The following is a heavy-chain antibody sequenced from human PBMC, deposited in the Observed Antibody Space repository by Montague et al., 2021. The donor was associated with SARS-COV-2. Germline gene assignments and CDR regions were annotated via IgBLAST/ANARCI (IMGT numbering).Heavy chain of an antibody. J-gene: IGHJ6*02. D-gene: IGHD6-13*01. CDR1: GFTFSMYA. Sequence: SLRLSCAASGFTFSMYAMKWVRQAPGKGLEWVSVISGSGGSTYDADSVKGRFTISRDNSKNTLYLRMNSLRVEDTAIYYCARREQQLEPYYYGMDVWGQGTTVTVSS. V-gene: IGHV3-23*01. CDR2: ISGSGGST. CDR3: ARREQQLEPYYYGMDV.